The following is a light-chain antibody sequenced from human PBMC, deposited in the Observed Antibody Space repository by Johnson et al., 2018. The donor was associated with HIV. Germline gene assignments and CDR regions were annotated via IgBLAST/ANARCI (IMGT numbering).Light chain of an antibody. CDR2: ENN. J-gene: IGLJ1*01. CDR3: GTWDCSGGV. V-gene: IGLV1-51*02. CDR1: SSNIGNNY. Sequence: QPVLTQPPSVSAAPGQKVTIFCSGSSSNIGNNYVSWYQQVPGTAPKLLIYENNKRPSGIPDRFSGSKSGTSATLAITGLQTGDEAAYYCGTWDCSGGVFGTGTKVTVL.